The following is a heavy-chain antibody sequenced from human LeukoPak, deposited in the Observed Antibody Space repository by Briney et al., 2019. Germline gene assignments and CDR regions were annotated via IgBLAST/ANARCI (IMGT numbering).Heavy chain of an antibody. D-gene: IGHD3-22*01. CDR2: IYYTGST. CDR3: ARGPSGGSSGYYYMNY. Sequence: SETLSLTCTVSGGSISSYYWSWIRQPPGNELEWIGYIYYTGSTNYNPSLKSRVTISVDTSKNQFSLKLSSVTAADTAVYYCARGPSGGSSGYYYMNYWGQGTLVTVSS. J-gene: IGHJ4*02. CDR1: GGSISSYY. V-gene: IGHV4-59*12.